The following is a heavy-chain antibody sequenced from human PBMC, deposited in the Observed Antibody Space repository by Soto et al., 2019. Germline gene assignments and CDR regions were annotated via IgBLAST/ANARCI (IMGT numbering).Heavy chain of an antibody. Sequence: ASVKVSCKASGGTFSSYAISWVRQAPGQGLEWMGGIIPIFGTANYAQKFQGRVTITADESTSTAYMELSSLRFEDTAVYYCAARYDSSGYTFDYWGQGTLVTVSS. V-gene: IGHV1-69*13. CDR2: IIPIFGTA. CDR1: GGTFSSYA. CDR3: AARYDSSGYTFDY. D-gene: IGHD3-22*01. J-gene: IGHJ4*02.